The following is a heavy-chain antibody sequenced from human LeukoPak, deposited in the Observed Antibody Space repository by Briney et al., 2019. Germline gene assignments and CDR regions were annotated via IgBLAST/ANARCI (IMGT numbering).Heavy chain of an antibody. Sequence: GRSLRLSCAASGFTFSSYAMHWVRQAPGKGLEWVAVISYDGSNKYYADSVKGRFTISRDNSKNTLYLQMNSLRAEDTAVYYCARTGTQYCSSTSCPAGYWGQGTLVTVSS. CDR3: ARTGTQYCSSTSCPAGY. CDR1: GFTFSSYA. CDR2: ISYDGSNK. D-gene: IGHD2-2*01. J-gene: IGHJ4*02. V-gene: IGHV3-30-3*01.